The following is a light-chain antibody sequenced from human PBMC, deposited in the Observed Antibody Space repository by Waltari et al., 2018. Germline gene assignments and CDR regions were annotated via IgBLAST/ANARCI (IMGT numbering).Light chain of an antibody. CDR1: QSVSNN. CDR3: QQYDDWSSVX. Sequence: EIAXTQSPATLSXSPGERATLSCRASQSVSNNLAWYQQKPGQAPRLLIYAASTRATGIPATFSGSGSGXEFTLSITSXQSEDFAXXXCQQYDDWSSVXFXXGTKVEIK. CDR2: AAS. V-gene: IGKV3-15*01. J-gene: IGKJ4*01.